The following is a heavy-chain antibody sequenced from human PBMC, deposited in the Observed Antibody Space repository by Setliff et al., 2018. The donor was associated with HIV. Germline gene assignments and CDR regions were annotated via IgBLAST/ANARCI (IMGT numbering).Heavy chain of an antibody. D-gene: IGHD3-16*01. Sequence: PSETLSLTCTVSGGSIRTGAYYWGWIRQPPGKGLEWIGSIYYDGSTFYKPSLKSRITISVDTSKNQFSLSLNSVTAADTAVYFCARGGAVSADFDSWGQGTLVTVSS. CDR3: ARGGAVSADFDS. V-gene: IGHV4-39*07. CDR1: GGSIRTGAYY. J-gene: IGHJ5*01. CDR2: IYYDGST.